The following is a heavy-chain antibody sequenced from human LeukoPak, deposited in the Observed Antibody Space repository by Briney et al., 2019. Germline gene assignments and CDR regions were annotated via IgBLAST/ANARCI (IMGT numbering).Heavy chain of an antibody. D-gene: IGHD1-1*01. J-gene: IGHJ6*02. CDR3: ARSYTENRGFSYYGLDA. V-gene: IGHV3-13*01. CDR2: IGTAGDT. CDR1: GFSFNNYD. Sequence: AGGSLRLSCTASGFSFNNYDMHWVRQVPGKGLEWVSVIGTAGDTCYPVSVKGRFTISRERAKNSLYLQMNSLRPGDTAVYFCARSYTENRGFSYYGLDAWGPGTTVTVSS.